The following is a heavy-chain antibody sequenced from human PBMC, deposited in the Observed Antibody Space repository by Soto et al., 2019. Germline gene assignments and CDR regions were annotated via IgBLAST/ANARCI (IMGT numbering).Heavy chain of an antibody. CDR2: INHSGSA. V-gene: IGHV4-34*01. CDR3: ARGLFSEDYYSGGWYYFDT. J-gene: IGHJ4*02. D-gene: IGHD3-10*01. CDR1: GGSFSGYS. Sequence: QVQLQQRGAGLLKPSETLSLTCAVYGGSFSGYSWTWIRQPPGKGLEWIGQINHSGSANYNPPLRIRVTISVRTSKNQFSLDLSSMTAADTAVYYGARGLFSEDYYSGGWYYFDTWGQGSLVSVSS.